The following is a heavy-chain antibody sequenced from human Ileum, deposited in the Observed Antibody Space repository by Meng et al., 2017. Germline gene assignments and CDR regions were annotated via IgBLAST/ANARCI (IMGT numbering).Heavy chain of an antibody. CDR2: IFHTGSI. V-gene: IGHV4-4*01. D-gene: IGHD3-22*01. CDR1: CPPLDRNHW. J-gene: IGHJ4*02. CDR3: ARETYTGNTGHYYVDS. Sequence: QAPVQVPDPGLGTPPGSLSPTLRLPCPPLDRNHWWRWVRQPPGKGLEWIADIFHTGSINYNPSFKGRVTISVDRSKNQFALEFTSVTAADTAVYFCARETYTGNTGHYYVDSWGRGTLVTVSS.